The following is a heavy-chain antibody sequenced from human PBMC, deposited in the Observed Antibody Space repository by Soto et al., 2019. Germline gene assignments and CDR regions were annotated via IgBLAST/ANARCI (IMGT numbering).Heavy chain of an antibody. D-gene: IGHD2-2*02. J-gene: IGHJ6*02. CDR1: GGSISSGDYY. CDR3: ARKRRAAIRPYYYYGMDV. CDR2: IYYSGST. V-gene: IGHV4-30-4*01. Sequence: QVQLQESGPGLVKPSQTLSLTCTVSGGSISSGDYYWSWIRQPPGKGLEWIGYIYYSGSTYYNPSLKSRVTISVDTSKNQFSLKLSSVTAADTAVYYCARKRRAAIRPYYYYGMDVWGQGTTVTVSS.